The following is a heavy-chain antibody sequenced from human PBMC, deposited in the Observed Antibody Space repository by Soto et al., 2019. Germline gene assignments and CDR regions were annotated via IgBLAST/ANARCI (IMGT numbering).Heavy chain of an antibody. CDR1: GFTFSNAW. V-gene: IGHV3-15*07. J-gene: IGHJ4*02. CDR2: IKSKTDGGTT. Sequence: GGSLRLSCAASGFTFSNAWMNWVRQAPGKGLEWVGRIKSKTDGGTTDYDAPVKGRFTISRDDSKNTLYLQMNSLKTEDTAVYYCTNEQWLDPQPFDYWGQGTLVTVSS. D-gene: IGHD6-19*01. CDR3: TNEQWLDPQPFDY.